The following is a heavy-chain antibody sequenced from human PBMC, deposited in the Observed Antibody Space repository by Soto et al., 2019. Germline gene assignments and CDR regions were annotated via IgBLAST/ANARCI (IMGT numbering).Heavy chain of an antibody. CDR2: FSNGGTIK. CDR1: TFSSHS. CDR3: ARDLGVPAWFGTINPFDY. Sequence: TFSSHSMSWVRQAPGKGLEWGSYFSNGGTIKYYADSVKGRFTISRDDAKNSLYLQMNSLRAEDTAVYYCARDLGVPAWFGTINPFDYWGQGTLVTVSS. V-gene: IGHV3-11*04. D-gene: IGHD3-10*01. J-gene: IGHJ4*02.